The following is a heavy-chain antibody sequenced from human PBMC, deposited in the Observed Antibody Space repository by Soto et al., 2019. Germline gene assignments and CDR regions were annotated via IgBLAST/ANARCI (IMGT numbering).Heavy chain of an antibody. Sequence: GGSLRLSCAASGFTFSSYAMSWVRQAPGKGLEWVSAISGSGGSTYYADSVKGRFTISRDNSKNTLYLQMNSLRAEDTAVYYCATSREPYDFWSGYYYYWGQGTLVTVSS. J-gene: IGHJ4*02. CDR3: ATSREPYDFWSGYYYY. D-gene: IGHD3-3*01. CDR2: ISGSGGST. V-gene: IGHV3-23*01. CDR1: GFTFSSYA.